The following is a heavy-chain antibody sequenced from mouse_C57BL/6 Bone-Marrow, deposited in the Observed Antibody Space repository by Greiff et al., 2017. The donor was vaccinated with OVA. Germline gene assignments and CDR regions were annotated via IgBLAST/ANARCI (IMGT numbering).Heavy chain of an antibody. CDR1: GYTFTSYW. D-gene: IGHD2-5*01. J-gene: IGHJ3*01. V-gene: IGHV1-55*01. CDR2: IYPGSGST. CDR3: ARGAYYSNYAAY. Sequence: QVQLQQPGAELVKPGASVKMSCKASGYTFTSYWITWVKQRPGQGLEWIGDIYPGSGSTNYNEKFKSKATLTVDTSSSTAYMQRSSLTSEDSAVYYCARGAYYSNYAAYWGQGTLVTVSA.